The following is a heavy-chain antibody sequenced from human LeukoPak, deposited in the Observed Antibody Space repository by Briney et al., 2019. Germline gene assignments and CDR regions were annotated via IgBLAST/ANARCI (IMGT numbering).Heavy chain of an antibody. J-gene: IGHJ4*02. D-gene: IGHD6-19*01. CDR2: INHSGST. CDR1: GGSFSGYY. Sequence: SSETLSLTCAVYGGSFSGYYWSWIRQPPGKGLEWIGEINHSGSTNYNPSLKSRATISVDTYKNQFPLKLSSVTAADTAVYYCARVPAVAGRRGHFDYWGQGTLVTVSS. CDR3: ARVPAVAGRRGHFDY. V-gene: IGHV4-34*01.